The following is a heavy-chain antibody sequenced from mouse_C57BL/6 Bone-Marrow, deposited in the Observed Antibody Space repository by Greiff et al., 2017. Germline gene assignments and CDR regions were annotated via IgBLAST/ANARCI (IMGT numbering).Heavy chain of an antibody. Sequence: QVQLQQSGAELARPGASVKLSCKASGYTFTSYGISWVKQRTGQGLEWIGEIYPRSGNTYYNEKFKGKATLTADKSSSTAYMELRSLTSEDSAVYFCARSEVYYGSSYWFAYWGQGTLVTVSA. V-gene: IGHV1-81*01. J-gene: IGHJ3*01. D-gene: IGHD1-1*01. CDR2: IYPRSGNT. CDR1: GYTFTSYG. CDR3: ARSEVYYGSSYWFAY.